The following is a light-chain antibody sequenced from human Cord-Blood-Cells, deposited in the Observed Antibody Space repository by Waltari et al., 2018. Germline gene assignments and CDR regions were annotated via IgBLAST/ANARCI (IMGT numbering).Light chain of an antibody. CDR2: GAS. CDR1: QSVSSSY. V-gene: IGKV3-20*01. CDR3: QQYGSSPT. Sequence: EIVLTQSPGTLSLSPGERATLSCRASQSVSSSYLARYQQKPGQAPRLLIYGASSRATGIPDRFSGSWSGTDFTLTISRLEPEDFAVYYCQQYGSSPTFGGGTKVEIK. J-gene: IGKJ4*01.